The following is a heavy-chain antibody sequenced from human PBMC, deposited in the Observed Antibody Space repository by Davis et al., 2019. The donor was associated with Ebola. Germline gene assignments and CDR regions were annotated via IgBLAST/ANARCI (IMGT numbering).Heavy chain of an antibody. CDR2: IGTAGDT. Sequence: GESLKISCAASGFTFSSYDMHWVRQATGKGLEWVSAIGTAGDTYYPGSVKGRFTISREKAKNSLYLQMNSLRGEDTAVYYCARAGFREIYFDYWGQGTLVTVSS. V-gene: IGHV3-13*01. CDR3: ARAGFREIYFDY. D-gene: IGHD3-10*01. J-gene: IGHJ4*02. CDR1: GFTFSSYD.